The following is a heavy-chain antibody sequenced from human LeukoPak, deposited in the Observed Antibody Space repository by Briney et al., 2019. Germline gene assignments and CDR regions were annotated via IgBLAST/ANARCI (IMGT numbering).Heavy chain of an antibody. CDR2: ISVYNGNT. D-gene: IGHD3-16*01. J-gene: IGHJ3*02. CDR3: ARDFPLYLLLADPQNAFDI. V-gene: IGHV1-18*01. CDR1: GYTFTSYG. Sequence: ASVKVSCQASGYTFTSYGISWVRQAPGQGLEWMGWISVYNGNTNYAQKLQGRVTMTTDTSTSTAYMELRSLRSDDTAVYYCARDFPLYLLLADPQNAFDIWGQGTMVTVSS.